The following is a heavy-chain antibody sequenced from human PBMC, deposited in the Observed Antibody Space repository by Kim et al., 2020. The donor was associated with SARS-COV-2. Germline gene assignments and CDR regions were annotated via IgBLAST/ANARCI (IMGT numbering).Heavy chain of an antibody. CDR2: IKSKTDGGTT. CDR3: TTDPHSSSWYRRDY. J-gene: IGHJ4*02. CDR1: GFTFSNAW. D-gene: IGHD6-13*01. V-gene: IGHV3-15*01. Sequence: GGSLRLSCAASGFTFSNAWMSWVRQAPGKGLEWVGRIKSKTDGGTTDYAAPVKGRFTISRDDSKNTLYLQMNSLKTEDTAVYYCTTDPHSSSWYRRDYWGQGTLVTVSS.